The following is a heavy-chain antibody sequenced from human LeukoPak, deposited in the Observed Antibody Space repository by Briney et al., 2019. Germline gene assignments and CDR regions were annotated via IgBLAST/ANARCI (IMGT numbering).Heavy chain of an antibody. D-gene: IGHD3-22*01. CDR3: ARACSGMYYYDSSGCPDMDV. Sequence: SETLSLTCTVSGGSISSGGYYWSWIRQHPGKGLEWIGYIYYSGSTYYNRSLKSRVTISVDTSKNQFSLKLSSVTAADTAVYYCARACSGMYYYDSSGCPDMDVWGKGTTVTVSS. CDR2: IYYSGST. V-gene: IGHV4-31*03. J-gene: IGHJ6*03. CDR1: GGSISSGGYY.